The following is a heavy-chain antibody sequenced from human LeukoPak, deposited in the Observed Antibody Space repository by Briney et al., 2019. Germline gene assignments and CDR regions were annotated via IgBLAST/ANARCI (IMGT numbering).Heavy chain of an antibody. Sequence: GGSLRLSCAASGFTFSSYVMSWVRQPPGKGLEWVSLISGNDGSTYYADSVKGRFTISRDNSKNTLYLQMNRLRAEDAAVYYCAKAPVTTCSGAYCYPFDYWGQGTLVTVSS. CDR2: ISGNDGST. CDR3: AKAPVTTCSGAYCYPFDY. D-gene: IGHD2-21*01. CDR1: GFTFSSYV. V-gene: IGHV3-23*01. J-gene: IGHJ4*02.